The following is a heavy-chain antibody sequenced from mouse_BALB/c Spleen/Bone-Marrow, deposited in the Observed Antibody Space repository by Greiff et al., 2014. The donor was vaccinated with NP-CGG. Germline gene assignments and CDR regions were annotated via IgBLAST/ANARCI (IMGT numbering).Heavy chain of an antibody. D-gene: IGHD4-1*01. CDR3: ARNWDWVFAY. V-gene: IGHV1-5*01. CDR2: IYPGNNDA. CDR1: GYTFTNYW. J-gene: IGHJ3*01. Sequence: EVQLQQSGTVLARPGASLRMSCKASGYTFTNYWINWIKQRPGQGLEWIGAIYPGNNDAKYTQKFKADAKLTAVTSTSTADMELSSLTNEDSAVYYCARNWDWVFAYWGQGTLVTVSA.